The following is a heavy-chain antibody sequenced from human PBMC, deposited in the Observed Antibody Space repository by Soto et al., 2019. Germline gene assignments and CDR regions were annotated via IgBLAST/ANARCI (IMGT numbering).Heavy chain of an antibody. CDR1: GGTFSSYA. J-gene: IGHJ5*02. Sequence: QVQLVQSGAEVKKPGSSVKVSCKASGGTFSSYAISWVRQAPGQGREWMGGIIPIFGTANYAQKFQGRVTITADESRSTAYMELSSLRSEDTAVYYCARDKAGENYYDSSGYSNWFDPWGQGTLVTVSS. D-gene: IGHD3-22*01. CDR3: ARDKAGENYYDSSGYSNWFDP. CDR2: IIPIFGTA. V-gene: IGHV1-69*01.